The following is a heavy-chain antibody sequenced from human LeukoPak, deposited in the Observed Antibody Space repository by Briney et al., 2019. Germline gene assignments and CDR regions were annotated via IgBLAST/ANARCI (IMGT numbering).Heavy chain of an antibody. CDR2: IYYDASNK. J-gene: IGHJ4*02. CDR3: TRDPGDAVRAFDY. Sequence: GGSLRLSCAASGFTFSNYGMHWVRQAPGKGLEWVSLIYYDASNKYYTDSVKGRFTISRDNSKNIFYLQMDSLRAEDTAVYYCTRDPGDAVRAFDYWGQGTRVTVSS. V-gene: IGHV3-33*01. D-gene: IGHD3-10*01. CDR1: GFTFSNYG.